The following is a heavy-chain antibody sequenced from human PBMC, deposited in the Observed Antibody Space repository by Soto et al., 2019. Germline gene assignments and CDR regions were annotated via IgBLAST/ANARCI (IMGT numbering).Heavy chain of an antibody. V-gene: IGHV3-74*01. CDR1: GFTFSNYW. J-gene: IGHJ4*02. CDR3: ARYTYNISPFDY. CDR2: TNSDGSSK. D-gene: IGHD1-1*01. Sequence: GGSLRLSCVASGFTFSNYWMHWVRQVPGKGLVWVSRTNSDGSSKSYADSVKGRFTISRDNAKNTVFLQMDSLRAEDTAVYYCARYTYNISPFDYWGQGTLVTVSS.